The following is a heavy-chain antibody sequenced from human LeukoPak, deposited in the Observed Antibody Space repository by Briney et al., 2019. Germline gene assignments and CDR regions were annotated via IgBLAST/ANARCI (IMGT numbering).Heavy chain of an antibody. V-gene: IGHV4-59*08. CDR3: ARHPFGSGFDY. D-gene: IGHD3-10*01. CDR2: IYYSGTT. J-gene: IGHJ4*02. CDR1: GGSISSYY. Sequence: PSETLSLACTVSGGSISSYYWSWIRQPPGKGLEWIAYIYYSGTTNYSPSLQSRVTISVDTSKNQFSLKLTSVTAADTAVYYCARHPFGSGFDYWGQGTLVTVSS.